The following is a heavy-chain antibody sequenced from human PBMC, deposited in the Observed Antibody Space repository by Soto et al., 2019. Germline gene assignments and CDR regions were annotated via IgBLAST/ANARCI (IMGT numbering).Heavy chain of an antibody. J-gene: IGHJ4*02. CDR1: GFTFSSYA. V-gene: IGHV3-23*01. D-gene: IGHD2-2*01. Sequence: GGSLRLSCAASGFTFSSYAMSWVRQAPGKGLEWVSAISGSGGSTYYADSVKGRFTISRDNSKNTLYLQMNSLRAEDTAVYYCAKDQEVQGRYCSSTSCYESLKFDYWGQGTLVTVSS. CDR3: AKDQEVQGRYCSSTSCYESLKFDY. CDR2: ISGSGGST.